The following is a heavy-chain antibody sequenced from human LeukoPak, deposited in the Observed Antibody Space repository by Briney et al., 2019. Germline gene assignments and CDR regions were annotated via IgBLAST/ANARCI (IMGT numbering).Heavy chain of an antibody. CDR3: ARDVYYYDSSGYFYY. D-gene: IGHD3-22*01. J-gene: IGHJ4*02. V-gene: IGHV1-46*01. Sequence: ASVKVSCKASGYTFTTYYMHWVRQAPGQGLEWMGIINPSGGSTSYAQKFQGRVTMTRDTSTSTVYMELSSLRSEDTAVYYCARDVYYYDSSGYFYYWGQGTLVTVSS. CDR1: GYTFTTYY. CDR2: INPSGGST.